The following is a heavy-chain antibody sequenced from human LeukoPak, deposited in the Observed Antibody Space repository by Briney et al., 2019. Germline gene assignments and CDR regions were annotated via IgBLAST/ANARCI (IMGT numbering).Heavy chain of an antibody. CDR2: IYSGGST. D-gene: IGHD3-22*01. CDR3: AREMVSGYYYDSSGYYT. J-gene: IGHJ4*02. Sequence: GGSLRLSCAASGFTVSSNYMSWVRQAPGKGLEWVSVIYSGGSTYYADSVKGRFTISRDNSKNTLYLQMDSLRAEDTAVYYCAREMVSGYYYDSSGYYTWGQGTLVTVSS. V-gene: IGHV3-66*01. CDR1: GFTVSSNY.